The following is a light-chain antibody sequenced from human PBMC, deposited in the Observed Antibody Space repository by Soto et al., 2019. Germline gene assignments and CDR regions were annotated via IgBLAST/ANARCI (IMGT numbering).Light chain of an antibody. CDR3: ASWDGSLNGCV. CDR1: SSNIGSNT. V-gene: IGLV1-44*01. CDR2: STD. Sequence: QSVLTQAPSASGTPGQRVTISCSGSSSNIGSNTVSWDQQVPGTAPKLLLYSTDQRPEEVPDRFSGSKSGNSASLDIGGRQSDAEADYYCASWDGSLNGCVFGGGTQLNVL. J-gene: IGLJ2*01.